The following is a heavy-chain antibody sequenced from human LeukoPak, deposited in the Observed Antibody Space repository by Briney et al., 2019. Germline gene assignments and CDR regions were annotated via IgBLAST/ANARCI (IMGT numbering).Heavy chain of an antibody. V-gene: IGHV3-23*01. CDR1: GFTFSDHY. CDR2: ISGSGSGGST. Sequence: GGSLRLSCAASGFTFSDHYIDWVRQAPGKGLEWVSSISGSGSGGSTYYADSVKGRFTISRDNFKNTLYLQMSGLRAEDTAVYYCAKSGYNRFDYWGQGTLVTVSS. J-gene: IGHJ4*02. D-gene: IGHD5-24*01. CDR3: AKSGYNRFDY.